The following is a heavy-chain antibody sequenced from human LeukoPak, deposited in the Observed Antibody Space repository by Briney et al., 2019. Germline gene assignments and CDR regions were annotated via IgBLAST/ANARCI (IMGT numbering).Heavy chain of an antibody. J-gene: IGHJ4*02. D-gene: IGHD6-13*01. CDR1: GFSVSGYW. Sequence: GGSLRLSCAVSGFSVSGYWMTWVRQAPGKGLEWVANIKQDGSEKNYMDSVKGRFTISRDNAENSLFLQMNSLRVEDTAVYYCAREWQGGIAAAGTRIEGDYWGQGTLVAVSS. CDR3: AREWQGGIAAAGTRIEGDY. CDR2: IKQDGSEK. V-gene: IGHV3-7*01.